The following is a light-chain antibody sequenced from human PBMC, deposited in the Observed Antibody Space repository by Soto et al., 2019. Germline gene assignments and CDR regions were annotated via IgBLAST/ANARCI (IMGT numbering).Light chain of an antibody. J-gene: IGKJ2*01. CDR1: ESPVITDGDTL. CDR3: MQGARWPYT. CDR2: RVS. Sequence: IVLTQSPLSLPVTLGQPASSSCRSSESPVITDGDTLLNWFQQRPGQSPRRLIYRVSNRDFGDPDKFSGSGSGTEFTLKISSVEAEDVALYYCMQGARWPYTFGQGTKLEI. V-gene: IGKV2-30*01.